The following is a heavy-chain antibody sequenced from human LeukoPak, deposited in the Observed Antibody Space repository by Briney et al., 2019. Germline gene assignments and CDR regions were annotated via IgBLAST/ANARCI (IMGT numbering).Heavy chain of an antibody. D-gene: IGHD3-10*01. Sequence: SETLSLTCTVSGGSISSSNYYWGRIRQPPGKGLEWIGTIYYGGSTYYNPSLKSRVTISVDTSKNQFSLKLSYVTAADTAVYFCAGVRGIISRNWFDPWGHGTLVTVSS. J-gene: IGHJ5*02. CDR3: AGVRGIISRNWFDP. V-gene: IGHV4-39*01. CDR2: IYYGGST. CDR1: GGSISSSNYY.